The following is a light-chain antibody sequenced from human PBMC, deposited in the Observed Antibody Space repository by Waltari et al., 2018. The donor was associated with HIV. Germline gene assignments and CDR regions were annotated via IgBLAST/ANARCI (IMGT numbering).Light chain of an antibody. J-gene: IGLJ3*02. V-gene: IGLV1-40*01. CDR3: QSYDSTGV. CDR2: GNS. Sequence: QSVLTQPPSVSGAPGQRVTISCTGRSSNIGAGYDVPWYQQLPGTAPKLLIYGNSNRPSGVPDRFSGSKSGTSASLAITGLQAEDEADYYCQSYDSTGVFGGGTKLTVL. CDR1: SSNIGAGYD.